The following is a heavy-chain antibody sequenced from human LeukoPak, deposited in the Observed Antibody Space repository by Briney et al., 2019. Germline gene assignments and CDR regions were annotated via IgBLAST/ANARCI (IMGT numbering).Heavy chain of an antibody. CDR2: IYYSGST. CDR1: GRSLSSYY. D-gene: IGHD3-9*01. J-gene: IGHJ4*02. Sequence: SDTLSLTCTVSGRSLSSYYWSWIRHPPGKALEWFGYIYYSGSTNYHPPLKTRVTISVDTPKNQFSLKLSSVTAADTAVFYCARADIWTGYYFDYWGQGTLVTVSS. CDR3: ARADIWTGYYFDY. V-gene: IGHV4-59*12.